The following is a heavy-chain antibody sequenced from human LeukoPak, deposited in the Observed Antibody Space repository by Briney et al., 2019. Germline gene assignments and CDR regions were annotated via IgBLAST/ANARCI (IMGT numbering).Heavy chain of an antibody. CDR3: AGRDGYNSRRPFDY. Sequence: SETLSLTCTVSGGSISSYYWSWIRQPPGKGLDWIGYIYYSGSTNYNPSLKSRVTISVDTSKNQFSLKLSSVTAADTAVYYCAGRDGYNSRRPFDYWGQGTLVTVSS. J-gene: IGHJ4*02. CDR1: GGSISSYY. D-gene: IGHD5-24*01. CDR2: IYYSGST. V-gene: IGHV4-59*01.